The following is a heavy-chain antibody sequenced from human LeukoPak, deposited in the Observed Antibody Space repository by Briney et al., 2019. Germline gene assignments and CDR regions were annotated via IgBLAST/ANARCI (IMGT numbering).Heavy chain of an antibody. CDR1: GYTFTSYG. V-gene: IGHV1-2*02. Sequence: ASVKVSCKASGYTFTSYGISWVRQAPGQGLEWMGWINPNSGGTNYAQKFQGRVTMTRDTSISTAYMELSRLRSDDTAVYYCARIPRAAYYFDYWGQGTLVTVSS. J-gene: IGHJ4*02. D-gene: IGHD6-25*01. CDR2: INPNSGGT. CDR3: ARIPRAAYYFDY.